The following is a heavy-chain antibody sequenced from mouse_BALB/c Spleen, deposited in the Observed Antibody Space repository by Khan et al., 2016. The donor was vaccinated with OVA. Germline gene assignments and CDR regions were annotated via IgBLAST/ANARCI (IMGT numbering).Heavy chain of an antibody. Sequence: EVQLQESGGGLVQPGGSRKLSCAASGFTFSDYGMAWVRQAPGKGPEWVAFISDLAYTIYYADTVTGRFTISRENAKNTLYLAMSSLRSEDTAIYYCARGGGTAPFAYWGLGTLVTVSA. CDR1: GFTFSDYG. CDR2: ISDLAYTI. CDR3: ARGGGTAPFAY. V-gene: IGHV5-15*02. J-gene: IGHJ3*01. D-gene: IGHD1-2*01.